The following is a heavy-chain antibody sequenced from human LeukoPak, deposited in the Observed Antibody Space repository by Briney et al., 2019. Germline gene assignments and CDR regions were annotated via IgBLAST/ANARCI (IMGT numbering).Heavy chain of an antibody. V-gene: IGHV3-48*01. Sequence: PGGSLRLSCAASGFTFSSYSMNWVRQAPGKGLGGGSYISSISSTIYYADSVKGRFTISRDNAKNSLYLQMNSLRAEDTAVYYCARVRKRGYSYGYVDYWGQGTLVTVSS. J-gene: IGHJ4*02. D-gene: IGHD5-18*01. CDR3: ARVRKRGYSYGYVDY. CDR2: ISSISSTI. CDR1: GFTFSSYS.